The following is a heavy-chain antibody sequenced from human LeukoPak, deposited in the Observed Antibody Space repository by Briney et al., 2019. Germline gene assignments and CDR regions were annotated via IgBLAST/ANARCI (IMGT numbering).Heavy chain of an antibody. V-gene: IGHV3-23*01. J-gene: IGHJ4*02. D-gene: IGHD6-19*01. Sequence: PGGSLRLSCAASGITFSSYAMSWVRQAPGKGLEWVSGISDSGGSTYYADSVQGRFTSSRDNAKNSLYLQMNSLTAEDTAVYFCARDWSAVAAPDYFDYWGQGTLVTVSA. CDR3: ARDWSAVAAPDYFDY. CDR2: ISDSGGST. CDR1: GITFSSYA.